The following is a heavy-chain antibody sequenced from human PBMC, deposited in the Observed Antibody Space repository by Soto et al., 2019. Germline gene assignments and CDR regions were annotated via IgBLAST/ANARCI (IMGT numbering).Heavy chain of an antibody. CDR3: ARLYDYSSGYDY. D-gene: IGHD3-22*01. V-gene: IGHV1-69*05. CDR2: IIPIFGTA. J-gene: IGHJ4*02. Sequence: SVKVSCKASGGTFSSYAISWVRQAPGQGLEWMGGIIPIFGTANYAQKFQGRVTITTDKSTSTAYMELSSLRSEDTAVYYCARLYDYSSGYDYWGQGTLVTVSS. CDR1: GGTFSSYA.